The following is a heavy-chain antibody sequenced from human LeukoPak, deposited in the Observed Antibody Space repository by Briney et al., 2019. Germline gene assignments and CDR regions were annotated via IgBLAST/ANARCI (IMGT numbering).Heavy chain of an antibody. CDR2: ITSSSSYI. D-gene: IGHD3-10*02. CDR1: GFTFSSYS. V-gene: IGHV3-21*01. CDR3: ARGRPLFEDY. Sequence: PGGSLRLSCAAYGFTFSSYSMNWVRQAPGKGLEWVSYITSSSSYIYYADSVKGRFTISRDKAKTSLYLQMNSLRVEDTAVYYCARGRPLFEDYWGQGTLVTV. J-gene: IGHJ4*02.